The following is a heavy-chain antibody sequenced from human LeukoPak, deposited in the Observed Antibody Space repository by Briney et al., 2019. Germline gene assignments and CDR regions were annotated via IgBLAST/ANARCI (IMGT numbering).Heavy chain of an antibody. CDR3: AKTYCGGDCYPTIHFDY. V-gene: IGHV1-2*02. CDR2: INPNSGGT. CDR1: GYTFTGYY. Sequence: GASVKVSCKASGYTFTGYYMHWVRQAPGQGLEWMGWINPNSGGTNYAQKFQGRVTMTRDTSISTAYMELSRLRSDDTAVYYCAKTYCGGDCYPTIHFDYRGQGTLVTVSS. J-gene: IGHJ4*02. D-gene: IGHD2-21*02.